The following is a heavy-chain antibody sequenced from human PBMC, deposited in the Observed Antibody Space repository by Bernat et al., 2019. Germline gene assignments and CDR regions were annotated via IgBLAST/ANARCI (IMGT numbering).Heavy chain of an antibody. CDR1: GFTFSSYE. CDR3: ARYSSGSGFGFDY. CDR2: ISSSGSTI. J-gene: IGHJ4*02. V-gene: IGHV3-48*03. D-gene: IGHD6-19*01. Sequence: EVQLVESGGGLVQPGGSLRLSCAASGFTFSSYEMNWVRQAPGKGLEWVSYISSSGSTIYYADSVKGRFTISRDNSKNTLYLQMNSLRAEDTAVYYCARYSSGSGFGFDYWGQGTLVTVSS.